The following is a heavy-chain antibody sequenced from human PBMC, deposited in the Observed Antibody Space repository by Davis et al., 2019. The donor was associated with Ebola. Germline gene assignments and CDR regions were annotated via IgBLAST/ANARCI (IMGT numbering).Heavy chain of an antibody. CDR2: IIPILGIA. D-gene: IGHD6-6*01. CDR1: GGTFSSYA. V-gene: IGHV1-69*04. J-gene: IGHJ4*02. CDR3: ARAGEQLVRSFFDY. Sequence: SVKVSCKASGGTFSSYAISWVRQAPGQGLEWMGRIIPILGIANYAQKFQGRVTITADKSTSTAYMELSSLRSEDTAVYYCARAGEQLVRSFFDYWGQGTLVTVSS.